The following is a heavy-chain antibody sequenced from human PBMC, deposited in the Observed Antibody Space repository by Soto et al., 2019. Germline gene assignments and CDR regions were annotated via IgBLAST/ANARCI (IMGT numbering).Heavy chain of an antibody. CDR1: GFSLSTRRVG. J-gene: IGHJ4*02. V-gene: IGHV2-5*02. Sequence: SGPKLGNHKQTLTLACRFSGFSLSTRRVGVGSIRQPPGKDMEWLADTYWDDDKHYSPSLKNRHTNTQDTSKNQLDHTMTNKEAVDTATYHCAHKGSGIRAIDYWGQGTLVTVSS. CDR2: TYWDDDK. CDR3: AHKGSGIRAIDY. D-gene: IGHD3-10*01.